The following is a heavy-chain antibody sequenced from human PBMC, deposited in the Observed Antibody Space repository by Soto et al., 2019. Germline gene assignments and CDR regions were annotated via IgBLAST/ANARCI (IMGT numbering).Heavy chain of an antibody. CDR1: GFTFSNYY. CDR3: AKDSYDFWTLTHLDC. J-gene: IGHJ4*02. CDR2: ISWNSGSI. Sequence: GGSLRLSCSASGFTFSNYYMTWVRQAPGKGLEWVSGISWNSGSIGYADSVKGRFTISRDNAKNSLYLQMNSLRAEDTALYYCAKDSYDFWTLTHLDCWGQGTLVTVSS. V-gene: IGHV3-9*01. D-gene: IGHD3-3*01.